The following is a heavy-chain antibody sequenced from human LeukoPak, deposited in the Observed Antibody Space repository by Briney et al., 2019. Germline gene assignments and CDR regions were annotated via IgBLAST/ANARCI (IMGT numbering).Heavy chain of an antibody. D-gene: IGHD3-22*01. CDR1: GFTFGDYA. CDR3: TRVTYYYDNSGYFYFDY. CDR2: IRRKAHGGTT. Sequence: PGRSLRLSCTASGFTFGDYAMSWVRQAPGKGLEWVSFIRRKAHGGTTEYAASVKGRFSSSRDDSKSIVYLQMNSLKTEDTAVYFCTRVTYYYDNSGYFYFDYWGQGTLVTVSS. J-gene: IGHJ4*02. V-gene: IGHV3-49*04.